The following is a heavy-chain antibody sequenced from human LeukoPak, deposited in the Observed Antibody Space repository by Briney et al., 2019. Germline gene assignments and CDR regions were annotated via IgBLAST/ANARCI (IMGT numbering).Heavy chain of an antibody. CDR3: AKETVVVVAATPDAFDI. J-gene: IGHJ3*02. CDR2: ISGSGGST. V-gene: IGHV3-23*01. CDR1: GFTFSSYG. Sequence: PGRSLRLSCAASGFTFSSYGMHWVRQAPGKGLEWVSAISGSGGSTHYADSVKDRFTISRDNSKNTLYLQMNSLRAEDTAVYYCAKETVVVVAATPDAFDIWGQGTMVTVSS. D-gene: IGHD2-15*01.